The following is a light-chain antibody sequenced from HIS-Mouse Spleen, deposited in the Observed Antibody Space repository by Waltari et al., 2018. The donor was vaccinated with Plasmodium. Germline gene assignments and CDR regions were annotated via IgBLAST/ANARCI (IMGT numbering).Light chain of an antibody. J-gene: IGKJ1*01. V-gene: IGKV1-39*01. CDR2: AAS. CDR3: QHGYSTWT. CDR1: QTISSY. Sequence: DIQMTQSPSSLSASVGDRVTITCRASQTISSYLNWYQQKPGKAPKLLIYAASSFPSGVPSRIHACGSGTDFTLTFSSLQPEDFATYYCQHGYSTWTFCPGTKFEIK.